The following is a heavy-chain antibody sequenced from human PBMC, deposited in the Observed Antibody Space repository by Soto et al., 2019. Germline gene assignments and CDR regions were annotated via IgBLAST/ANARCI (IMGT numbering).Heavy chain of an antibody. CDR2: ISYDGGNE. J-gene: IGHJ4*02. CDR3: AKGRPLSGSTPHDY. V-gene: IGHV3-30*18. D-gene: IGHD3-10*01. Sequence: GGSLRPSCAASGFIFSHYGMHWVRQAPGKGLEWVAAISYDGGNEYYADSVKGRFTISRDNSNTLYLQMNSLRAEDSAMYYCAKGRPLSGSTPHDYWGQGTLVTVSS. CDR1: GFIFSHYG.